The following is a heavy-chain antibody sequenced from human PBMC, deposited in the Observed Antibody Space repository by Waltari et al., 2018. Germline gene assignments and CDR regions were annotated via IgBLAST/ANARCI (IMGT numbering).Heavy chain of an antibody. CDR3: ATGCSGGSCYSDY. D-gene: IGHD2-15*01. CDR2: FDPEDGET. Sequence: QVQLVQSGAEVKKPGASVKVSCKVSGYHFPELSMHWVRQAPGKGLEWMGGFDPEDGETIYAQKFQGRGTMTEDTSTDTAYMELSSLRSEDTAVYYCATGCSGGSCYSDYWGQGTLVTVSS. J-gene: IGHJ4*02. V-gene: IGHV1-24*01. CDR1: GYHFPELS.